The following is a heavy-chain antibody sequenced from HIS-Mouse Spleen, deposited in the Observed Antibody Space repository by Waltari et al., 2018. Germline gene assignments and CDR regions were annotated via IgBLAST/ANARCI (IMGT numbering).Heavy chain of an antibody. J-gene: IGHJ2*01. CDR2: IYYSGST. V-gene: IGHV4-39*07. D-gene: IGHD6-13*01. CDR1: GGSISSSSYS. Sequence: QLQLQESGPGLVKPSETLSLTRTVSGGSISSSSYSWGWLRQPPGKGLEWIGSIYYSGSTYYNPSLKSRVTISVDTSKNQFSLKLSSVTAADTAVYYCAREIPYSSSWYDWYFDLWGRGTLVTVSS. CDR3: AREIPYSSSWYDWYFDL.